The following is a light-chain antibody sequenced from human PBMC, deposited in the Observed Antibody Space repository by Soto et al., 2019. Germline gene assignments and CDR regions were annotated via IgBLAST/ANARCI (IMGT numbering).Light chain of an antibody. CDR2: SND. Sequence: QSVLTQPPSESGTPGQRVTISCSGSSSNIGSNIVNWYQHLPGTAPKLLIYSNDMRPSGLPNRFSGSKSGTSASLAINGLQSEDEGDYYCAAWDDRLNGYVFGTGTKLTVL. J-gene: IGLJ1*01. V-gene: IGLV1-44*01. CDR1: SSNIGSNI. CDR3: AAWDDRLNGYV.